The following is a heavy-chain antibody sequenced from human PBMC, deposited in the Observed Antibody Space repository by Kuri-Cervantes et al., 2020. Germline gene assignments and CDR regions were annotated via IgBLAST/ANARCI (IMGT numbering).Heavy chain of an antibody. Sequence: ESLKISCTVYGGSFSGHYWSWIRQPPGKGLEWIGEIYHSGSTNYNPFLKSRVTISVDKSKNQFSLKLSSVTAADTAVYYCARPYSSGWLHFDYWGQGTLVTVSS. V-gene: IGHV4-34*01. CDR1: GGSFSGHY. D-gene: IGHD6-19*01. CDR3: ARPYSSGWLHFDY. CDR2: IYHSGST. J-gene: IGHJ4*02.